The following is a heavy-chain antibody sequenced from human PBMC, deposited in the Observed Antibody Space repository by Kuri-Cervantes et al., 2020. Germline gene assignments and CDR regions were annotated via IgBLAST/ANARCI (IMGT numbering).Heavy chain of an antibody. CDR2: ISGSGGST. Sequence: GESLKISCAASGFTFSSYAMSWVRQAPGKGLEWVSAISGSGGSTYYADSVKGRFTISRDNSKSTLYLQMNSLRAEDTALYYCARTGDSRNWYFDLWGRGTLVTVSS. CDR1: GFTFSSYA. J-gene: IGHJ2*01. D-gene: IGHD7-27*01. V-gene: IGHV3-23*01. CDR3: ARTGDSRNWYFDL.